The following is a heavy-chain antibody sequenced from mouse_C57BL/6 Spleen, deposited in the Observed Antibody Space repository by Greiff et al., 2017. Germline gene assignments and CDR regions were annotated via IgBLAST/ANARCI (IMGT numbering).Heavy chain of an antibody. Sequence: QVQLQQPGAELVKPGASVKLSCKASGYTFTSYWMQWVKQRPGQGLAWIGEIDPSDSYTNYNQKFKGKATLTVDTSSSTAYMQLSSLTSEDSAVYYCARGRLLQAMDYWGQGTSVTVSS. D-gene: IGHD2-3*01. CDR2: IDPSDSYT. CDR3: ARGRLLQAMDY. J-gene: IGHJ4*01. CDR1: GYTFTSYW. V-gene: IGHV1-50*01.